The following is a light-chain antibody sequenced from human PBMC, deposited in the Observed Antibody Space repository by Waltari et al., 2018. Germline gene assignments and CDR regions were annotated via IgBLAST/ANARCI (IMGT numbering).Light chain of an antibody. V-gene: IGKV1-39*01. CDR3: QQSYSTLGYS. J-gene: IGKJ2*03. CDR1: QSISSY. CDR2: AAS. Sequence: DIQMTQSPSSLSASVGARVTITCRASQSISSYLNWYQQKPGKAPKLLIYAASSLQSGVPSRFSGSGSGTDFTLTISSLQPEDFATYYCQQSYSTLGYSFGQGTKLEIK.